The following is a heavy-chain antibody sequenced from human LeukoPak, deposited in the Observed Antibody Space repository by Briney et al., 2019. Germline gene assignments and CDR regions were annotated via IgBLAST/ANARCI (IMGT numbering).Heavy chain of an antibody. J-gene: IGHJ4*02. CDR2: ITGSGDYT. CDR1: GFTFSGYA. V-gene: IGHV3-23*01. Sequence: GGSLRLSCAASGFTFSGYAMTWLGQAPGKGLEWVSSITGSGDYTYYIDSVKGRFTISRDNSKNILYLQMNSLRGEDTALYYCAKDGLYYDGSAHVYYFDYWGQGTLVAVSS. D-gene: IGHD3-22*01. CDR3: AKDGLYYDGSAHVYYFDY.